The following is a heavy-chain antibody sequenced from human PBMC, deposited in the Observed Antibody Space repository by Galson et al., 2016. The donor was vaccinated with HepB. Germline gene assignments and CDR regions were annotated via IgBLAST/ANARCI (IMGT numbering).Heavy chain of an antibody. V-gene: IGHV1-18*01. D-gene: IGHD6-19*01. CDR3: ARDRHQYSSGWYVGGMDV. CDR1: GYTFTSYG. Sequence: SVKVSCKASGYTFTSYGISWVRQAPGQGLEWMGWISAFNGNTNYAQKLKGRVTMTTDKSTSTAYMELRSLRSDDTAVYYCARDRHQYSSGWYVGGMDVWGQGTTVTVSS. J-gene: IGHJ6*02. CDR2: ISAFNGNT.